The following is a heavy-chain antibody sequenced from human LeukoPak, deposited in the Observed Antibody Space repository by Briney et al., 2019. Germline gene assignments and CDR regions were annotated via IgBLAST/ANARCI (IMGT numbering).Heavy chain of an antibody. CDR2: ISGSGGRT. CDR1: GFTFSSYA. Sequence: GGSLRLSCAASGFTFSSYAMSWVRQAPGKGLEWVSAISGSGGRTFYADSVKGRFTISRDNSKNMVYLEMNSLRVEDTAVCCCGEDSYVGVNWFDPRGQGTLVTVSS. V-gene: IGHV3-23*01. CDR3: GEDSYVGVNWFDP. J-gene: IGHJ5*02. D-gene: IGHD1-26*01.